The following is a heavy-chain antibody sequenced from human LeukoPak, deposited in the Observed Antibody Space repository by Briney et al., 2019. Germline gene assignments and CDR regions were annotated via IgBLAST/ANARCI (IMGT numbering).Heavy chain of an antibody. Sequence: GGSLRLSCAASGFTFSSYAMSWVRQAPGKGLEWVSTISTSVGTTYHADSGKGRFTISRKNSKNTLYLKVKSLRADDTAVYYCAKAFPYGSVSLGYWGQGTLVTVSS. CDR3: AKAFPYGSVSLGY. CDR1: GFTFSSYA. D-gene: IGHD3-10*01. V-gene: IGHV3-23*01. CDR2: ISTSVGTT. J-gene: IGHJ4*02.